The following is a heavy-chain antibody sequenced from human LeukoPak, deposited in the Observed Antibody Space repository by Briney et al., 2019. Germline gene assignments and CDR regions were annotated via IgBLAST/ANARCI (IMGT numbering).Heavy chain of an antibody. D-gene: IGHD3-10*01. J-gene: IGHJ4*02. CDR1: GYTFTSYG. CDR2: ISAYNGNT. V-gene: IGHV1-18*04. Sequence: ASVKVSCKASGYTFTSYGISWVRQAPGQGLEWMGWISAYNGNTNYAQKLQGRVTMTTDTSTSTAYMELRSLRSDDTAVYYCARIGSRITMVRGVPSDYWGQGTLVTVSS. CDR3: ARIGSRITMVRGVPSDY.